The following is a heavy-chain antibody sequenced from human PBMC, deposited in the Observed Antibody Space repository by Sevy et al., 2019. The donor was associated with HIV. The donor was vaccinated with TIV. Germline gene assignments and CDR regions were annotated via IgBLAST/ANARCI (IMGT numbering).Heavy chain of an antibody. V-gene: IGHV3-23*01. Sequence: GGCLRLSCAASGFTFSKYSMSWVRQPPGKGLEWVSTLSFGCGEINYADSVKGRLTNSRVNSKSSVYLQMNNLRPEDTAVYYCAREGCTKPHDYWGQGTLVTVSS. CDR3: AREGCTKPHDY. J-gene: IGHJ4*02. CDR1: GFTFSKYS. D-gene: IGHD2-8*01. CDR2: LSFGCGEI.